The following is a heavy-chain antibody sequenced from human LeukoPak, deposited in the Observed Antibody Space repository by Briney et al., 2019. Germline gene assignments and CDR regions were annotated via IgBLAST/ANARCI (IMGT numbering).Heavy chain of an antibody. CDR3: ARDIEMATTTGDY. J-gene: IGHJ4*02. CDR2: ISSSSSTI. D-gene: IGHD5-24*01. Sequence: GGSLRLSCAASGFTFSSYSMNWVRQAPGKGLEWVSYISSSSSTIYYADSVKGRFTISRDNAKNSLYLQMNSLRAEDTAVYYCARDIEMATTTGDYWGQGTLVTVSS. CDR1: GFTFSSYS. V-gene: IGHV3-48*04.